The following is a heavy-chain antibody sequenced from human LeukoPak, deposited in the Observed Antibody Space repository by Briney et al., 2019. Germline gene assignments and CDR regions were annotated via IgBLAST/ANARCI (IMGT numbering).Heavy chain of an antibody. D-gene: IGHD5-18*01. CDR1: GFTFSSYW. CDR2: IKQDGSEK. Sequence: GGSLRLSCAASGFTFSSYWMSWVRQAPGKGLEWVANIKQDGSEKYYVDSVKGRFTISRDNAKNSLNLQMNSLRAEDTAVYYCARGRWIQLWPSDYFDYWGQGTLVTVSS. V-gene: IGHV3-7*01. J-gene: IGHJ4*02. CDR3: ARGRWIQLWPSDYFDY.